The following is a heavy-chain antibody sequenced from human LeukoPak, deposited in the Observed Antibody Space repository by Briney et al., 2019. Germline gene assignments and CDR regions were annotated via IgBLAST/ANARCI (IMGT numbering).Heavy chain of an antibody. V-gene: IGHV1-24*01. J-gene: IGHJ4*02. CDR3: ARGSPMTSSGYYNH. CDR1: GYSLTELS. Sequence: ASVKVSCKVSGYSLTELSMHWVRQAPGKGLEWMGGFDPEDGETIYAQKFQGRVTITADESTSTTYMELSSLRSEDTAVYYCARGSPMTSSGYYNHWGQGTLVTVSS. D-gene: IGHD3-22*01. CDR2: FDPEDGET.